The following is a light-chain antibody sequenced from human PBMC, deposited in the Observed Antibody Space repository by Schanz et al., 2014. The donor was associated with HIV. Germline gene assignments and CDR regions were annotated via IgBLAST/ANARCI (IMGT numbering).Light chain of an antibody. V-gene: IGLV1-44*01. CDR3: AGWHDSLKVWV. Sequence: QSVLTQPPSASGTPGQRVTISCSGGSSNIGSNAVRWYQQLPGTAPKLLIQADIQRPSGVPDRFSGSKSGTSASLAISGLQSEDEGDYYCAGWHDSLKVWVFGGGTKVTVL. CDR2: ADI. CDR1: SSNIGSNA. J-gene: IGLJ3*02.